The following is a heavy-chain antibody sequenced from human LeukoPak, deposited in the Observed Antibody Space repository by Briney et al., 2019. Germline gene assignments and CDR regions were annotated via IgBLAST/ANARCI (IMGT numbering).Heavy chain of an antibody. J-gene: IGHJ4*02. Sequence: SETLSLTCTVSGGSISGGGYYWSWIRQHPGKGLEWIGYIYYSGSTYYNPSLKSRVTILVDTSKNQFSLKLSSVTAADTAVYYCARGLIFGVVITHFDYWGQGTLVTVSS. D-gene: IGHD3-3*01. CDR1: GGSISGGGYY. V-gene: IGHV4-31*03. CDR3: ARGLIFGVVITHFDY. CDR2: IYYSGST.